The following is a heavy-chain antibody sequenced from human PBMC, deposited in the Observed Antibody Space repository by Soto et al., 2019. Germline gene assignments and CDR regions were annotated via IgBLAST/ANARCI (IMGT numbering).Heavy chain of an antibody. CDR3: ATDPVTSLTPYHGFYYFGMDV. CDR2: ISYDGSDK. Sequence: GGSLRLSCAASGFTFNTYGMHWVRQAPGKGLEWVAVISYDGSDKYYADSVKGRFIISRDNSKNTLYLQMNSLRAEDTAIYYCATDPVTSLTPYHGFYYFGMDVWGQGTTVTVSS. J-gene: IGHJ6*02. CDR1: GFTFNTYG. V-gene: IGHV3-30*03. D-gene: IGHD2-2*01.